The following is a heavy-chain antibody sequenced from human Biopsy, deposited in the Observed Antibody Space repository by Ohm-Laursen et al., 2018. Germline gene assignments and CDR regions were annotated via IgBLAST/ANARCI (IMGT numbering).Heavy chain of an antibody. CDR1: GGTFINYA. CDR2: NIPILGTG. J-gene: IGHJ1*01. V-gene: IGHV1-69*06. CDR3: ATKLTGYFHH. D-gene: IGHD3-9*01. Sequence: SSVKVSCKASGGTFINYAINWVRQAPGQGLEWLGGNIPILGTGNYAQKFQDRVTVAADTSTSTATMELRSLRSDDTAVYYCATKLTGYFHHWGQGTLVIVSS.